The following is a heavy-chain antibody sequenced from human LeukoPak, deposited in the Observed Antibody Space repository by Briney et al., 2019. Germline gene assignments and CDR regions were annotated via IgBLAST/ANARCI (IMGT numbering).Heavy chain of an antibody. V-gene: IGHV4-4*07. CDR2: IYPSGST. Sequence: SETLSLTCKVSGGSLSGYYWAWIRQPAGKGLEWIGRIYPSGSTNYNPSLKSRVTMSIDTSTNQFSLNLNSVTAADTAVYYCARDYFRKGNAFDIWGQGTMVTIS. J-gene: IGHJ3*02. D-gene: IGHD2/OR15-2a*01. CDR1: GGSLSGYY. CDR3: ARDYFRKGNAFDI.